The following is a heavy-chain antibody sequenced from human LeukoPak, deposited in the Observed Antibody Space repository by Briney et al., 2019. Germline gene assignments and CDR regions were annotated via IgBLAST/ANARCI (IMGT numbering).Heavy chain of an antibody. V-gene: IGHV1-2*02. CDR3: ARDLFRVVVAPHYYYGMDV. D-gene: IGHD2-15*01. CDR1: GFTFSSYG. CDR2: INPNSGGT. J-gene: IGHJ6*02. Sequence: GGSLRLSCAASGFTFSSYGMPWVRQAPGQGLEWMGWINPNSGGTNCAQKFQGRVTMTRDTSISTAYMELSRLRSDDTAVYYCARDLFRVVVAPHYYYGMDVWGQGTTVTVSS.